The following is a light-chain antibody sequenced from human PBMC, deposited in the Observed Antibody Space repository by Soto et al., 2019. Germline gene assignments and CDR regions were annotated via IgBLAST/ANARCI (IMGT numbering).Light chain of an antibody. V-gene: IGLV1-47*01. Sequence: VLTQPPSASGTPGQRVTISCSGRSSNIGSNFVYWYQHLPGTAPKLVIYRNSQRPSGVPDRFSGSKSGTSASLAISGLQSEDEADYYCAGWDDSLSGYVFGPGTKLTVL. J-gene: IGLJ1*01. CDR2: RNS. CDR1: SSNIGSNF. CDR3: AGWDDSLSGYV.